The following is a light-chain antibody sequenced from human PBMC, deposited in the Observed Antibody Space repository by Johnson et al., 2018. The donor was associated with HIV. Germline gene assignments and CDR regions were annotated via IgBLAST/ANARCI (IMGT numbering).Light chain of an antibody. CDR1: SSNIGSNT. Sequence: QSVLTQSPSASGTPGQRVTISCSGSSSNIGSNTVNWYQQLPGTAPKLLIYRNNQRPSGVPDRFSGSKSGTSASLAIRGLQAEDEADYYCAAWDDSLNGLYVFGTGTKVTVL. V-gene: IGLV1-44*01. J-gene: IGLJ1*01. CDR3: AAWDDSLNGLYV. CDR2: RNN.